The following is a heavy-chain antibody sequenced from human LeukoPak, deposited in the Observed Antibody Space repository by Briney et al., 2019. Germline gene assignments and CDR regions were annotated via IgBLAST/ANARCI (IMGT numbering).Heavy chain of an antibody. J-gene: IGHJ4*02. CDR3: ARELAGYSSSWYDY. CDR2: IYTSGST. V-gene: IGHV4-4*07. D-gene: IGHD6-13*01. CDR1: GGSISSYN. Sequence: SETLSLTCTASGGSISSYNLSWIRQPAGKGLEWIGRIYTSGSTNYNAYLKSRVTMSADTSKNQYSLKLSSMTAADTAVYYCARELAGYSSSWYDYWGQGTLVTVSS.